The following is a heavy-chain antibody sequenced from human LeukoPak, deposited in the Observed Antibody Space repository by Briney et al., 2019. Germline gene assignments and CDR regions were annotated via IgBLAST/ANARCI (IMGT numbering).Heavy chain of an antibody. D-gene: IGHD3-10*01. CDR2: IIPILGIA. CDR3: ASNPMVRGVPPSDYYYYMDV. CDR1: GGTFSSYT. V-gene: IGHV1-69*02. J-gene: IGHJ6*03. Sequence: SVKVSCKASGGTFSSYTISWVRQAPGQGLEWMGRIIPILGIANYAQKFQGRVTITADKSTSTAYMEPSSLRSEDTAVYYCASNPMVRGVPPSDYYYYMDVWGKGTTVTVSS.